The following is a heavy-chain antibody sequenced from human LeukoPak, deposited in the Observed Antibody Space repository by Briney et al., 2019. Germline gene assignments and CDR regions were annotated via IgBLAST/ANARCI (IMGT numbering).Heavy chain of an antibody. CDR1: DFTFSSYN. CDR3: ARAKALRDGYNYLGY. D-gene: IGHD5-24*01. J-gene: IGHJ4*02. CDR2: ISSSGTYI. Sequence: GGSLRLSCAASDFTFSSYNMNWVRQAPGKGLEWVASISSSGTYIYYADSVKGRFTISRDNAKSSLYLQMTSLRAEDTAMYYCARAKALRDGYNYLGYWGQGTLVTVSS. V-gene: IGHV3-21*01.